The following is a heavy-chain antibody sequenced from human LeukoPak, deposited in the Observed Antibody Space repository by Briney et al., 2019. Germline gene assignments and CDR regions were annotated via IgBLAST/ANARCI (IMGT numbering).Heavy chain of an antibody. Sequence: GRSLRLSCTASGFNVGDYAMSWVRQAPGKGLEWVGFIRSKTCGGTADYAASVEGRFTISRDDSHNIVYLQMNSLKTEDTAVYYCTRGLEGFTAYDDYWGQGTLVTVSS. CDR3: TRGLEGFTAYDDY. D-gene: IGHD5-12*01. CDR2: IRSKTCGGTA. J-gene: IGHJ4*02. CDR1: GFNVGDYA. V-gene: IGHV3-49*04.